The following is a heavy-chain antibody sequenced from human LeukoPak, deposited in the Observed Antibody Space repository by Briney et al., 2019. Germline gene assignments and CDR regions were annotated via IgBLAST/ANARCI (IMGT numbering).Heavy chain of an antibody. CDR2: INAGNGNT. CDR3: AREIRGSGSYFDY. CDR1: GYTFTSYA. V-gene: IGHV1-3*01. J-gene: IGHJ4*02. D-gene: IGHD3-10*01. Sequence: VGPVKVSFKASGYTFTSYAMHWVRQAPGQRLEWMGWINAGNGNTKYSQKFQGRVTITRDTSASTAYMELSSLRSEDTAVYYCAREIRGSGSYFDYWGQGTLVTVSS.